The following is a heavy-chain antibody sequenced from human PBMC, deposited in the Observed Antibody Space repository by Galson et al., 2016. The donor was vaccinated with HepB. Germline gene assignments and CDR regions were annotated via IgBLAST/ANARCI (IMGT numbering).Heavy chain of an antibody. V-gene: IGHV3-7*01. CDR2: IKSDGSER. CDR3: ARDRRGSSGWYYFDF. Sequence: SLRLSCAASGLSFSGFWVSWVRQAPGKGLEWVANIKSDGSERSYVDSVKGRFTISRDNAENSLYLPMNSLRDEDTAVYYCARDRRGSSGWYYFDFWGQGILVTVSS. D-gene: IGHD6-19*01. J-gene: IGHJ4*02. CDR1: GLSFSGFW.